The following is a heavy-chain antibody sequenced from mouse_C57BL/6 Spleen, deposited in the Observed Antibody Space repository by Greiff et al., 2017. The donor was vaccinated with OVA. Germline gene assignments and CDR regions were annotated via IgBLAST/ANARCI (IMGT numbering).Heavy chain of an antibody. V-gene: IGHV1-9*01. D-gene: IGHD2-4*01. CDR3: ARRGWDYLFSY. Sequence: QVQLQQSGAELMKPGASVKLSCKATGYTFTGYWIEWVKQRPGHGLEWIGEILPGSGSTNYNGKLKGKATLTADTSSNTAYMQLSSLTTEDSSIYYCARRGWDYLFSYWGQGTLVTVSA. J-gene: IGHJ3*01. CDR1: GYTFTGYW. CDR2: ILPGSGST.